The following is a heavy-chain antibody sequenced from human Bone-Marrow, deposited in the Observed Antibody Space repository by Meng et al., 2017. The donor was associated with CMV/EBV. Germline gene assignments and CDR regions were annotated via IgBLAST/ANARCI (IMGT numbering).Heavy chain of an antibody. J-gene: IGHJ3*02. Sequence: ASVKVSCKASGYTFTSYDINWVRQATGQGLEWMGWMNPNSGNTGYAQKFQGRVTMTRNTSISTAYMELSSLRSEDTAVYYCARGLSITIFGVVAASDAFDIWGQGTMVTVSS. CDR3: ARGLSITIFGVVAASDAFDI. CDR2: MNPNSGNT. CDR1: GYTFTSYD. V-gene: IGHV1-8*01. D-gene: IGHD3-3*01.